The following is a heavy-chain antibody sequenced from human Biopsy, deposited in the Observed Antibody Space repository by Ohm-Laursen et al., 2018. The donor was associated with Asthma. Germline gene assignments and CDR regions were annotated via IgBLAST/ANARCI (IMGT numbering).Heavy chain of an antibody. CDR3: ASPSSSREILYYYYNMDI. Sequence: SSVKVSCKVSGDSFSNYAISWVRQAPGLGLEWMGGISPVFGSTNIAQKFQGRVTISADIFTKTAYLEVSSLRSGDTAVYYCASPSSSREILYYYYNMDIWGQGTTVTV. J-gene: IGHJ6*02. D-gene: IGHD6-13*01. CDR2: ISPVFGST. CDR1: GDSFSNYA. V-gene: IGHV1-69*06.